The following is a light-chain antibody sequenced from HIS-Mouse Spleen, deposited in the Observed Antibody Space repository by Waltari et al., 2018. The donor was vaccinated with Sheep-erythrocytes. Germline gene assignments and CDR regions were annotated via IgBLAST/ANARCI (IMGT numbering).Light chain of an antibody. CDR2: SNN. Sequence: QSVLTQPPSASGTPGQRVTISCSGSSSNIGSNTVNWYQQLPGTAPKLRIYSNNRRPSGAPARVSGSKSGTSASLAISGLQSEDEADYYCAAWDDSLNGYVFGTGTKVTVL. CDR3: AAWDDSLNGYV. V-gene: IGLV1-44*01. J-gene: IGLJ1*01. CDR1: SSNIGSNT.